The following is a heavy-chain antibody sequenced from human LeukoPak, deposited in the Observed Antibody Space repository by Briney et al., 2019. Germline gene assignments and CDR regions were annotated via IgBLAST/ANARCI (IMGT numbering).Heavy chain of an antibody. CDR3: ARSPPRRSSSLLHYYYYMDV. CDR2: IYYSGST. CDR1: GGSISSIGYY. J-gene: IGHJ6*03. Sequence: SETLSLTCTVSGGSISSIGYYWGWIRQPPGKGLEWIGNIYYSGSTYYNPSLKSRVTISVDMSKNQFSLKLSSVTAADAAVYYCARSPPRRSSSLLHYYYYMDVWGKGTTVTVSS. D-gene: IGHD2-2*01. V-gene: IGHV4-39*07.